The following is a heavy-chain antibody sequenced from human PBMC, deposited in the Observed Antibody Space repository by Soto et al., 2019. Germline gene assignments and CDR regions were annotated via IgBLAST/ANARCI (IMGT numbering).Heavy chain of an antibody. CDR3: ASSSRKDYNFGMDA. Sequence: GGSLRRSCAASGLTVSSNGMSWGRQSPGKGLEWVSVIYSGGSKHDADSVKGRFTISRDNSKNMVYLQMNSLRVDDTAVYFCASSSRKDYNFGMDAWGQGTTVTVSS. D-gene: IGHD1-20*01. CDR2: IYSGGSK. J-gene: IGHJ6*02. CDR1: GLTVSSNG. V-gene: IGHV3-53*01.